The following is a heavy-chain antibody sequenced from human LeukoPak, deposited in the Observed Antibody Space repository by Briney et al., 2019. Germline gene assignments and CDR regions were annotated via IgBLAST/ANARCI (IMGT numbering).Heavy chain of an antibody. CDR2: IYTSGGT. D-gene: IGHD6-6*01. J-gene: IGHJ4*02. V-gene: IGHV4-4*09. CDR1: GDSISSYY. CDR3: ARLTRLSTSPDRYYLDY. Sequence: SETLSLTCTVSGDSISSYYWSWIRQPPGKGLEWIGYIYTSGGTNYIPSLKGRVTISIDTSKNQFSLKLSSVTAADLAVYYCARLTRLSTSPDRYYLDYWGQGTLVTVSS.